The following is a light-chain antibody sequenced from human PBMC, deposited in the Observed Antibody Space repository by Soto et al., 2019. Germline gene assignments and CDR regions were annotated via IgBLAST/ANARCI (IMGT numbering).Light chain of an antibody. Sequence: QSALTQPASVSGSPGQSITISCSGTRSDIGSYSYVPWYQKFPGKTPKILLYGVSNRPSGVSSRFSGSKSGNTASLTISGLQAEDEADYYCISYTGSSTSDVFGSGTKVTVL. CDR2: GVS. J-gene: IGLJ1*01. V-gene: IGLV2-14*01. CDR1: RSDIGSYSY. CDR3: ISYTGSSTSDV.